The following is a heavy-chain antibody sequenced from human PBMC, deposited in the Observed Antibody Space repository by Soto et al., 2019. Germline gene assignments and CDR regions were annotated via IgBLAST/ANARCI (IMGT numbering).Heavy chain of an antibody. CDR2: IYYSGST. J-gene: IGHJ6*02. V-gene: IGHV4-39*01. Sequence: ETLSLTCTVSGGSISSSSYYWGWIRQPPGKGLEWIGSIYYSGSTYYNPSLKSRVTISVDTSKNQFSLKLSSVTAADTAVYYCARLTTYYDFWSGTSNPDYGMDVWGQGTTVTVSS. CDR3: ARLTTYYDFWSGTSNPDYGMDV. CDR1: GGSISSSSYY. D-gene: IGHD3-3*01.